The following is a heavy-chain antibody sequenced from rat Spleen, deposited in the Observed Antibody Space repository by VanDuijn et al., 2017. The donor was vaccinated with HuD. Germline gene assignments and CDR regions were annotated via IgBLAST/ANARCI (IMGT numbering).Heavy chain of an antibody. D-gene: IGHD1-11*01. J-gene: IGHJ2*01. CDR3: VKDRDGGYAFDY. Sequence: EVQLVESGGDLVQPGRSLKLSCVASGFTFSNYWMYWIRQAPGKGLEWVSSLNTDGVSTYYPDSVKGRLTISRDNAENTLYLQMNSLRSEDTATYYCVKDRDGGYAFDYWGQGVMVTVSS. CDR2: LNTDGVST. CDR1: GFTFSNYW. V-gene: IGHV5-58*01.